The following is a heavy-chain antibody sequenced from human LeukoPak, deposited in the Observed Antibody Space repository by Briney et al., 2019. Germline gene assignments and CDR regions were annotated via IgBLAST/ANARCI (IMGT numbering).Heavy chain of an antibody. D-gene: IGHD3-10*01. J-gene: IGHJ6*03. Sequence: GGSLRLSCAASGFTFSSYAMHWVRQAPGKGLEWVAAISYDGSNKYYADSVKGRFTISRDNSKNTLYLQMNSLRAEDTAVYYCARVIAARERAWFGELRLYYYSYIDVWGKGTTVTISS. CDR2: ISYDGSNK. V-gene: IGHV3-30*14. CDR3: ARVIAARERAWFGELRLYYYSYIDV. CDR1: GFTFSSYA.